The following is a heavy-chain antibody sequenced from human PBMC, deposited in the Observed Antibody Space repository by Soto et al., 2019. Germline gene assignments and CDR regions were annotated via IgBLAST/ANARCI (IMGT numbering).Heavy chain of an antibody. CDR3: ARGASSVTTFYFDL. D-gene: IGHD4-17*01. V-gene: IGHV1-3*01. J-gene: IGHJ2*01. CDR2: INPGNGNT. CDR1: GYTFTSYA. Sequence: QVQVVQSGAEVKKPGASVKVSCKASGYTFTSYAMHWVRQAPGQSLEWMGWINPGNGNTRYSQKFQGRVTITRDTSASTDYMELSSLRSEDTAVYYCARGASSVTTFYFDLWGRGTLVTVSS.